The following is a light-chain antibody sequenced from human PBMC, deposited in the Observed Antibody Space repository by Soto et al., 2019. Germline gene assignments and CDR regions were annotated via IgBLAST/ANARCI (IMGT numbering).Light chain of an antibody. CDR2: RAS. CDR3: KQYDVYSAFT. Sequence: DIRLTQSPSTLSASVGDRVTITCRASQSISDRLAWYQQKSGKAPRLLIYRASSLENGVPSRFSGSGSGTESTLTTSSLRPDDFATYYCKQYDVYSAFTFGQGPSWTS. J-gene: IGKJ2*01. CDR1: QSISDR. V-gene: IGKV1-5*03.